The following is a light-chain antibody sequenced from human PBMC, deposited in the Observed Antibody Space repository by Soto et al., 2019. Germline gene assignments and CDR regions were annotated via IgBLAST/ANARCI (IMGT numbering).Light chain of an antibody. Sequence: DIPMTQSPSTLSASLGDRVTLTCRASQSINSWLAWYQQKPGKAPKLLIYKASSLESGVPSRFSGSGSGTEFTLTISSLQSDDFATYYCQQYNNYVTFGGGTKWIS. CDR2: KAS. CDR3: QQYNNYVT. J-gene: IGKJ4*01. V-gene: IGKV1-5*03. CDR1: QSINSW.